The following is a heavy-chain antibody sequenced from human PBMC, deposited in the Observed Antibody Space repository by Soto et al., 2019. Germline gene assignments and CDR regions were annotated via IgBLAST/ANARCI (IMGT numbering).Heavy chain of an antibody. J-gene: IGHJ4*02. CDR2: IWYDGSNK. Sequence: QVQLVESGGGVVQPGRSLRLSCAASGFTFSSYGMHWVRQAPGKGLEWVAVIWYDGSNKYYADSVKGRFTISRDNSKNTLYLQMNSLRAEVTAVYYCASTRSSSGWSGFDYWGQGTLVTVSS. CDR3: ASTRSSSGWSGFDY. CDR1: GFTFSSYG. V-gene: IGHV3-33*01. D-gene: IGHD6-19*01.